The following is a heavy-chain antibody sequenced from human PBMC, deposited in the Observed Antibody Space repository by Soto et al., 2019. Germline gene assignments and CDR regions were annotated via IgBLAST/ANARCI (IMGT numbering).Heavy chain of an antibody. CDR2: VSGSGGTT. J-gene: IGHJ5*02. D-gene: IGHD6-19*01. V-gene: IGHV3-23*01. Sequence: EVQLLDSGGGLVQPGGSLRLSCAASGFTFNSSAMSWVRQAPGKGLEWVSAVSGSGGTTYYADSVRGRFTISGDNSKNTLYLQMNSLRAEDTAIYFCARCTVDTIVSSGWCHYLDPWGQGTLVTVSS. CDR1: GFTFNSSA. CDR3: ARCTVDTIVSSGWCHYLDP.